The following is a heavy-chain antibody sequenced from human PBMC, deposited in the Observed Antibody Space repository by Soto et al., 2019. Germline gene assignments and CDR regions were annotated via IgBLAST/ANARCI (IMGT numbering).Heavy chain of an antibody. CDR2: IHYSGRT. CDR3: LRVGVGIGNHSDS. V-gene: IGHV4-59*12. CDR1: NGSISGFY. Sequence: PSETLSLPCSVSNGSISGFYWTWFRQPPGKILEWIGYIHYSGRTDYHPSLTSRATMSVDTSKNQFFLNLKSFTAADPPVYYGLRVGVGIGNHSDSWGQGTLVTVSS. J-gene: IGHJ4*02. D-gene: IGHD1-26*01.